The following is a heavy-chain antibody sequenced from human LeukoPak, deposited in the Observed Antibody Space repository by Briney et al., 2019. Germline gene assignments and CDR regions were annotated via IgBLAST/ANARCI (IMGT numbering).Heavy chain of an antibody. Sequence: PSETLSLTCAVYGGSFSDYYWSWVRQPPGKGLEWIGEINHSGSTNYNPSLKSRVTISVDTPKNQFSLKLSSVTAADTAVYYCARAGYSSGWYRLLFDYWGQGTLVTVSS. CDR2: INHSGST. CDR3: ARAGYSSGWYRLLFDY. D-gene: IGHD6-19*01. CDR1: GGSFSDYY. J-gene: IGHJ4*02. V-gene: IGHV4-34*01.